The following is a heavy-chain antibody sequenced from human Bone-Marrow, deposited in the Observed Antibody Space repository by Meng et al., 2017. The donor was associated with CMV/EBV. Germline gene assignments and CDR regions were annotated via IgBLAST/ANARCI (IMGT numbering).Heavy chain of an antibody. CDR2: IYYSGST. Sequence: QWQMQESGPCRVKTSQTLSLTCTVSGGSISSGDYYWSWIRQPPGKGLEWIGYIYYSGSTYYNPSLKSRVTISVDTSKNQFSLKLSSVTAADTAVYYCARVLSGYFDYWGQGTLVTVSS. J-gene: IGHJ4*02. V-gene: IGHV4-30-4*08. CDR1: GGSISSGDYY. D-gene: IGHD2-15*01. CDR3: ARVLSGYFDY.